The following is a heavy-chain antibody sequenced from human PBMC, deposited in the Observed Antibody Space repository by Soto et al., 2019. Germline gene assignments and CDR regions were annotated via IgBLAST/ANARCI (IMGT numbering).Heavy chain of an antibody. Sequence: EVQLLESGGGLVQPGGSLRLSCAASGFPFSTSAMNWVRQAPGKGLEWVSIISGTSDAAYYAESVKGRFTSSRDNSKNTLYLQMNSLRAEDTAVYYCASAFIVATIMIDPYGMDVWGQGTTVTVSS. CDR3: ASAFIVATIMIDPYGMDV. D-gene: IGHD5-12*01. CDR1: GFPFSTSA. CDR2: ISGTSDAA. V-gene: IGHV3-23*01. J-gene: IGHJ6*02.